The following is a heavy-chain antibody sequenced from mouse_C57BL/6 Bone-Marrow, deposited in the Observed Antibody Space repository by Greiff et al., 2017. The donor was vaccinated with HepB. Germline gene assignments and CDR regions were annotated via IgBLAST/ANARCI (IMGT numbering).Heavy chain of an antibody. CDR3: ARFTIRMDY. J-gene: IGHJ4*01. CDR1: GFTFSSYA. V-gene: IGHV5-4*01. D-gene: IGHD1-1*02. CDR2: ISDGGSYT. Sequence: EVQLQESGGGLVKPGGSLKLSCAASGFTFSSYAMSWVRQTPEKRLEWVATISDGGSYTYYPDNVKGRFTISRDNAKNNLYLQMSHLKSEDTAMYYCARFTIRMDYWGQGTSVTVSS.